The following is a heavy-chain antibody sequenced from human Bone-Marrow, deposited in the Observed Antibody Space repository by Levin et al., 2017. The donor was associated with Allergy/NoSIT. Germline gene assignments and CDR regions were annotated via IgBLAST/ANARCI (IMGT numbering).Heavy chain of an antibody. CDR1: GDSLHDRY. CDR3: ARIGKTDWYFDL. Sequence: SQTLSLPCTISGDSLHDRYWSWIRQSAGTGLEWIGRIYTTGTANYNPSLSSRVTISIDMAKNQFSLKVTSVTAADTAVYYCARIGKTDWYFDLWGRGTLVTVSS. CDR2: IYTTGTA. V-gene: IGHV4-4*07. J-gene: IGHJ2*01.